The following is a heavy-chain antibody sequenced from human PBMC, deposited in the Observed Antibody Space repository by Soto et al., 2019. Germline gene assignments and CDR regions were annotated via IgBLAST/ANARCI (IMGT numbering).Heavy chain of an antibody. D-gene: IGHD3-10*01. CDR1: GGSISSSSYY. CDR2: IYYSGST. J-gene: IGHJ6*02. CDR3: ARCGVRGDGYYYGMDV. V-gene: IGHV4-39*01. Sequence: SETLSLTCTVSGGSISSSSYYWGWIRQPPGKGLEWIGSIYYSGSTYYNPSLKSRVTISVDTSKNQFSLKLSSVTAADTAVYYCARCGVRGDGYYYGMDVWGQGTTVTVSS.